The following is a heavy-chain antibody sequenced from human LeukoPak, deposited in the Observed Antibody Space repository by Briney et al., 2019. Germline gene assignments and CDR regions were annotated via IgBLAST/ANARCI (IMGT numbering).Heavy chain of an antibody. CDR3: ARVDYSNRGGYYFDY. J-gene: IGHJ4*02. Sequence: SETLSLTCAVSGGSISSSNWWSWVRQPPGKGLEWIGEIYHSGSTNYNPSLKSRVTISVDTSKNQFSLKLSSVTAADTAVYYCARVDYSNRGGYYFDYWGQGTLVTVSS. D-gene: IGHD6-13*01. V-gene: IGHV4-4*02. CDR1: GGSISSSNW. CDR2: IYHSGST.